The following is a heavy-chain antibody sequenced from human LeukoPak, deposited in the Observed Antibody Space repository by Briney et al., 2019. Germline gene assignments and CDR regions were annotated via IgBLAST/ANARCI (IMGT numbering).Heavy chain of an antibody. CDR2: INPNSGGT. CDR1: GYTFTGYY. Sequence: ASVKVSCKASGYTFTGYYMHWVRQAPGQGLEWMGWINPNSGGTNYAQKFQGRVTMTRDTSISTAYMELSRLRSDDTAVYYCARFRVLRFLEWLLNDYWGQGTLVTVSS. CDR3: ARFRVLRFLEWLLNDY. D-gene: IGHD3-3*01. J-gene: IGHJ4*02. V-gene: IGHV1-2*02.